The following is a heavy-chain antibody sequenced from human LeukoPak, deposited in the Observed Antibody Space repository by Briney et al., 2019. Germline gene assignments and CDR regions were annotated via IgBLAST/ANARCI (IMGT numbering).Heavy chain of an antibody. Sequence: SETLSLTCGVSGGSISNTNWWSWVRQPPGQGLEWIGEISLTGLTLYNPSLESRVTVSLDKSKNQLSLNLTSVTAADTAVYYCSRENGAFSPFGYWGQGTLVTVLS. CDR2: ISLTGLT. J-gene: IGHJ4*02. V-gene: IGHV4-4*02. CDR1: GGSISNTNW. CDR3: SRENGAFSPFGY. D-gene: IGHD2-8*01.